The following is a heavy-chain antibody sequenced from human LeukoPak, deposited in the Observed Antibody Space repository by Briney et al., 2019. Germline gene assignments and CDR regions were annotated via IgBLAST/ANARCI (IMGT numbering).Heavy chain of an antibody. CDR2: INPNSGGT. CDR3: ARLPYCSSTSCYLAPDDYYYYGMDV. Sequence: GASVKVSFKASGYTFTGYYMHWVRQAPGQGLEWMGWINPNSGGTNYAQKFQGRVTMTRDTSISTAYMELSRLRSDDTAVYYCARLPYCSSTSCYLAPDDYYYYGMDVWGQGTTVTVSS. CDR1: GYTFTGYY. J-gene: IGHJ6*02. D-gene: IGHD2-2*01. V-gene: IGHV1-2*02.